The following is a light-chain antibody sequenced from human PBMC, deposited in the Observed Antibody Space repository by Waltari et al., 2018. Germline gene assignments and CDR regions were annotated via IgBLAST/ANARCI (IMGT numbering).Light chain of an antibody. CDR1: TGAVTSGYY. CDR3: LLYYGGPWV. V-gene: IGLV7-43*01. J-gene: IGLJ3*02. Sequence: QTVVTQEPSLTVSPGGTVTLTCASSTGAVTSGYYPNWFQQKPGQAPRSLIYSTSNKPSRTPARFSGSRLGGKAALTLSGVQPEDEAEYYCLLYYGGPWVFGGGTKLTVL. CDR2: STS.